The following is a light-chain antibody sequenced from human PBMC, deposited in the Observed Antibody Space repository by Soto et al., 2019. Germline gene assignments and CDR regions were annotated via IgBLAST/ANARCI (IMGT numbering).Light chain of an antibody. J-gene: IGKJ1*01. Sequence: DIQMTQSPSTLSASLVDRVTITCRASQSIDSWLAWYQQKPGKAPKLLIYKASSLESGVPSRFSGSGFGTQFTLTITSLQPDDFATYYCQQYNSYSWTFGQGTKV. CDR3: QQYNSYSWT. CDR1: QSIDSW. V-gene: IGKV1-5*03. CDR2: KAS.